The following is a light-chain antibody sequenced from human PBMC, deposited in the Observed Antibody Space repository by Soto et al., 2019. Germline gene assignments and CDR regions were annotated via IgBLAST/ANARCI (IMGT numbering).Light chain of an antibody. Sequence: QSALTQPASVSGSRGQSITISWTGTSSDVGGYNYVSWYQQHPGKAPKLMIYEVSNRPSGVSNRFSGSKSGNTASLTISGLQAEDEADYYCSSYTSSSTGYVFGTGTKVTVL. J-gene: IGLJ1*01. CDR1: SSDVGGYNY. CDR2: EVS. CDR3: SSYTSSSTGYV. V-gene: IGLV2-14*01.